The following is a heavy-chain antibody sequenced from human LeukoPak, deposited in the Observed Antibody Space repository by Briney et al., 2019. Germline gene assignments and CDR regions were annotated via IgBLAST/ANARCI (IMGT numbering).Heavy chain of an antibody. V-gene: IGHV3-30*04. J-gene: IGHJ4*02. D-gene: IGHD3-22*01. CDR1: GFTFSSYA. CDR2: ISYDGSNK. Sequence: GGSLRLSCAASGFTFSSYAMHWVRQAPGKGLEWVAVISYDGSNKYYADSVKGRFTISRDNSKNTLYLQMNSLRAEDTAVYYCARDLPHCYDSSGYGPVDYWGQGTLVTVSS. CDR3: ARDLPHCYDSSGYGPVDY.